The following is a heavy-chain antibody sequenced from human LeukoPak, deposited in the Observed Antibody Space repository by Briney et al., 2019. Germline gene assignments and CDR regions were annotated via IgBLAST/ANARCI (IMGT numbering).Heavy chain of an antibody. Sequence: GGSLRLSCAASGFTFSSYSMNWVRQAPGKGLEWVSYISSSSSTIYYADSVKGRFTISRDNAKNSLYLQMNSLRAEDTAVYYCASYTLSGRYSPRFDFWGQGTLVTVSS. D-gene: IGHD1-26*01. CDR3: ASYTLSGRYSPRFDF. CDR1: GFTFSSYS. CDR2: ISSSSSTI. J-gene: IGHJ4*02. V-gene: IGHV3-48*01.